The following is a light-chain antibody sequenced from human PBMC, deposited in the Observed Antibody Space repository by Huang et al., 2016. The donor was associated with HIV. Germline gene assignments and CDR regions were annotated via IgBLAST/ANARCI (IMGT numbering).Light chain of an antibody. CDR1: QSVSSY. J-gene: IGKJ4*01. CDR3: QQRSNRPSLT. V-gene: IGKV3-11*01. CDR2: DAS. Sequence: EIVLTQSPATLSLSPGERATLSCRASQSVSSYLAWYQHKPGKAPWLLSDDASNRATCIPARFSGSGSGTDFTLTISSLEPEDFAVYYCQQRSNRPSLTFGGGTKVEI.